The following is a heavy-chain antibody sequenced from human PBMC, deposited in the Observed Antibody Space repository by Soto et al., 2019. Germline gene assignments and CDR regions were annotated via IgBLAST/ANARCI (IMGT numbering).Heavy chain of an antibody. CDR2: IWYDGSNK. Sequence: LRLSCAASGFTFSSYGMHWVRQAPGKGLEWVAVIWYDGSNKYYADSVKGRFTISRDNSKNTLYLQMNSLRAEDTAVYYCAREVTTRSFPYWGQGTLVTVSS. CDR1: GFTFSSYG. V-gene: IGHV3-33*01. J-gene: IGHJ4*02. D-gene: IGHD4-17*01. CDR3: AREVTTRSFPY.